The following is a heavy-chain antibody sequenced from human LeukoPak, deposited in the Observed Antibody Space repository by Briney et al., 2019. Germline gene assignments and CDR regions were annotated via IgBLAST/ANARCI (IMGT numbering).Heavy chain of an antibody. Sequence: GGSLRLSCAASGFTFSSYSMNWVRQAPGKGLEWVSYISSSSSYIYYADSVKGRFAISRDNAKNSLYLQMNSLRAEDTAVYYCASTFFGVAQLAWFYYYYMDVWGKGTTVTVSS. CDR3: ASTFFGVAQLAWFYYYYMDV. V-gene: IGHV3-21*05. CDR1: GFTFSSYS. CDR2: ISSSSSYI. J-gene: IGHJ6*03. D-gene: IGHD3/OR15-3a*01.